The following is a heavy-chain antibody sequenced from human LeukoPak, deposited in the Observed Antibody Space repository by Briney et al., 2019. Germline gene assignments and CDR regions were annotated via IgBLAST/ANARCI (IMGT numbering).Heavy chain of an antibody. CDR1: GFTFSTYN. D-gene: IGHD1-26*01. CDR3: TRDVGASAPDAFGI. CDR2: ISSSSSYI. V-gene: IGHV3-21*01. J-gene: IGHJ3*02. Sequence: PGGSLRLSCAASGFTFSTYNMNWVRQAPGKGLEWVSSISSSSSYIYYADSVKGRFTISRDNAKNSLYLQMNSLRAEDTDVYYCTRDVGASAPDAFGIWGQGTVVTVSS.